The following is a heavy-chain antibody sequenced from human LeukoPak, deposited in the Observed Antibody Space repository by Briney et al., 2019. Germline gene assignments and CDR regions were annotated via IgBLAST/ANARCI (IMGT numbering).Heavy chain of an antibody. J-gene: IGHJ3*02. CDR3: AKSNGYGLVDI. CDR2: IYTSGST. V-gene: IGHV4-4*07. D-gene: IGHD3-10*01. Sequence: PSETLSLTCSVAGGTMSSYYWSWIRQPAGKGLEWIGRIYTSGSTNYNPSLKSRVTMSVDTSKNQFSLKLTSVTAADTAVYYCAKSNGYGLVDIWGQGTMVTVSS. CDR1: GGTMSSYY.